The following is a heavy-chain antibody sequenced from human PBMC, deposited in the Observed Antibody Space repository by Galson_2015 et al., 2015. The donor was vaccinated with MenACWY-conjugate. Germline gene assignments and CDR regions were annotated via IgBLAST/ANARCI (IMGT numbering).Heavy chain of an antibody. CDR1: GFTFSSYW. CDR2: IKGDGSDK. J-gene: IGHJ5*02. Sequence: SLRLSCAASGFTFSSYWMSWVRQAPGKGLEWVSHIKGDGSDKYYVDSMRGRFTISRDNAKNSLYLQMNSLRAEDTSLYFCAKDLRNASGLDLWGQGTLVTVSS. CDR3: AKDLRNASGLDL. D-gene: IGHD1-14*01. V-gene: IGHV3-7*01.